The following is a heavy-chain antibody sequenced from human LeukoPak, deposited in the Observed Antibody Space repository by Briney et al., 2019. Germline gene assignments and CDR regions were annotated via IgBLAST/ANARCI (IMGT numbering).Heavy chain of an antibody. Sequence: GGSLRLSCVASGFTFSSYSMNWVRRAPGKGLGWVSYIRTSPTITNYADSVKGRFTVSRDNVENSLYLHMSSLRVEDTAVYYCVRDHRWAFDYWGQGTLVTVSS. CDR2: IRTSPTIT. D-gene: IGHD1-26*01. CDR1: GFTFSSYS. J-gene: IGHJ4*02. CDR3: VRDHRWAFDY. V-gene: IGHV3-48*01.